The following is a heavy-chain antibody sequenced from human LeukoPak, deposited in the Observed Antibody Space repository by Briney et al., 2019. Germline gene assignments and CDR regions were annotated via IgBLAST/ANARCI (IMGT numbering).Heavy chain of an antibody. CDR3: ARDSRDIVLMVYAMGVGTIDY. Sequence: GGALRLSCAASGCTFSSYGMHWVRQAPGKGLEGVAFISYDGRNKYYADSVKGRFTISRDNSKNTLYLQMNSLRAEDTAVYYCARDSRDIVLMVYAMGVGTIDYWGQGPLVTVSS. CDR2: ISYDGRNK. CDR1: GCTFSSYG. D-gene: IGHD2-8*01. V-gene: IGHV3-30*19. J-gene: IGHJ4*02.